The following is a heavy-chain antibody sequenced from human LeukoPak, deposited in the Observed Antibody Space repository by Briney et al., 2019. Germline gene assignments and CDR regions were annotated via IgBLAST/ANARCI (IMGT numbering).Heavy chain of an antibody. V-gene: IGHV1-46*01. CDR3: AKDHRILVGANDY. J-gene: IGHJ4*02. CDR1: GYSFTSHY. D-gene: IGHD1-26*01. CDR2: INPSGSST. Sequence: ASVKVSCKASGYSFTSHYMHWVRQAPGQGLEWLGLINPSGSSTLYAQKFQGRVTMTRDMSTTTDYMELSSLRSEDTAVYYCAKDHRILVGANDYWGQGTLVTVSS.